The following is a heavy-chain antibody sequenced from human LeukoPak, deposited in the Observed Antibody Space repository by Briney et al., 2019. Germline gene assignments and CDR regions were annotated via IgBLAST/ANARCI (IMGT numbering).Heavy chain of an antibody. J-gene: IGHJ4*02. CDR1: GFTFTAYL. CDR3: VRESEYYCDHSASFGY. V-gene: IGHV3-30-3*01. CDR2: MSSDGNAI. D-gene: IGHD3-22*01. Sequence: PGGSLRLSCAASGFTFTAYLIHWVRQAPGKGLEWVAVMSSDGNAIFYADSVKGRFTISRDNSKNTLYLQMNSLRAEDTAVYYCVRESEYYCDHSASFGYWGQGTLVTASS.